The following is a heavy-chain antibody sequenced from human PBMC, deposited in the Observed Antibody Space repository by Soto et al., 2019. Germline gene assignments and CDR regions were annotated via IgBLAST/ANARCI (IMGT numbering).Heavy chain of an antibody. Sequence: EVQLLESGGGLVQPGGSLRLSCAASGFTFSSYAMRWVRQAPGKGLAWVSAISGSGGSTYYADSVTGRFTISRDNAKHSLYLQMNSLRAEDTAVYYCAKRGSGSYFDYWGQGTLVTVSS. D-gene: IGHD1-26*01. J-gene: IGHJ4*02. CDR3: AKRGSGSYFDY. CDR1: GFTFSSYA. CDR2: ISGSGGST. V-gene: IGHV3-23*01.